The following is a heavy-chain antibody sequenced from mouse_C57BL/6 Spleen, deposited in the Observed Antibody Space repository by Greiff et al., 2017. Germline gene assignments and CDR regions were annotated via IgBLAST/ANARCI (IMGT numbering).Heavy chain of an antibody. J-gene: IGHJ3*01. CDR1: GYTFTDYY. D-gene: IGHD1-1*01. Sequence: VQLQQSGAELVRPGASVKLSCKASGYTFTDYYINWVKQRPGQGLEWIARIYPGSGNTYYNEKFKGKATLTAEKSSSTAYMQLSSLTSEDSAVYFCAKDYGTPFAYWGQGTLVTVSA. V-gene: IGHV1-76*01. CDR3: AKDYGTPFAY. CDR2: IYPGSGNT.